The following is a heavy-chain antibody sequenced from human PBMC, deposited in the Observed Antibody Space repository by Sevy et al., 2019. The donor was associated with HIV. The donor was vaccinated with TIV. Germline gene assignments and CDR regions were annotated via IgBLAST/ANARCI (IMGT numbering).Heavy chain of an antibody. CDR3: AGLYHESSAVKAFDI. J-gene: IGHJ3*02. D-gene: IGHD6-19*01. CDR1: GGTFSSYG. Sequence: ASVKVSCKASGGTFSSYGFSWIRQAPGQGLEWMGTFIPVFGTTYSARKFQGRLTISADESTSTVYMELISLTSADTAVYYCAGLYHESSAVKAFDIWGQGTMVTVSS. CDR2: FIPVFGTT. V-gene: IGHV1-69*13.